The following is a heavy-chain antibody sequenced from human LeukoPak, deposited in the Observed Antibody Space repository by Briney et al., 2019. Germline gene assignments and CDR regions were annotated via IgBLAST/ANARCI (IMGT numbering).Heavy chain of an antibody. CDR2: ISGSGGST. D-gene: IGHD3-10*01. V-gene: IGHV3-23*01. CDR1: GFTFSSYG. J-gene: IGHJ3*02. Sequence: GALRLSCAASGFTFSSYGMSWVRQAPGKGLEWVSAISGSGGSTYYADSVKGRFTISRDNSKNTLYLQMNSLRAEDTALYYCAKGVRITMVRGAFDIWGQGTTVTVSS. CDR3: AKGVRITMVRGAFDI.